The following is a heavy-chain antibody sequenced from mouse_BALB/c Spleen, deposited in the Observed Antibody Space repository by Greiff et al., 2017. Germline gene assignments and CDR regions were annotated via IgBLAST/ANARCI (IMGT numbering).Heavy chain of an antibody. CDR2: ILPGSGST. J-gene: IGHJ3*01. Sequence: QVQLQQSGAELMKPGASVKISCKATGYTFSSYWIEWVKQRPGHGLEWIGEILPGSGSTNYNEKFKGKATFTADTSSNTAYMQLSSLTSEDSAVYYCARRGVPYYGSSFAYWGQGTLVTVSA. CDR3: ARRGVPYYGSSFAY. CDR1: GYTFSSYW. D-gene: IGHD1-1*01. V-gene: IGHV1-9*01.